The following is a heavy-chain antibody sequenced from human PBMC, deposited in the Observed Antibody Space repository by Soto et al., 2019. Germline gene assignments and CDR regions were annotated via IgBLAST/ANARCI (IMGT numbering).Heavy chain of an antibody. CDR2: INPDGSEK. Sequence: DVQLVESGGDLVHPGGSLRLSCAASGFTFSNSWMTWVRQGPAKGLEWVATINPDGSEKYYMDSVKGRFTVSRDNARNSLFLQMNSLRADDTAVYFCARKDYYYDTSNAGWFDPWGQGTLVTVSS. CDR1: GFTFSNSW. V-gene: IGHV3-7*05. CDR3: ARKDYYYDTSNAGWFDP. J-gene: IGHJ5*02. D-gene: IGHD3-22*01.